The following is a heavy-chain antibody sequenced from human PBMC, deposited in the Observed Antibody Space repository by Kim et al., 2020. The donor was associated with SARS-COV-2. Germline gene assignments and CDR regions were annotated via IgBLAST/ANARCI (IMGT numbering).Heavy chain of an antibody. J-gene: IGHJ6*01. CDR2: MHYSGST. D-gene: IGHD1-26*01. CDR3: VRVDGPKRSLHYYGLDV. CDR1: GGSISSSNYY. Sequence: SETLSLTCTVSGGSISSSNYYWGWIRQPPGKGLEWIGSMHYSGSTYYSPSLKSRVTISVDTSKNQFSLKLNSVTAADTAIYYCVRVDGPKRSLHYYGLDV. V-gene: IGHV4-39*01.